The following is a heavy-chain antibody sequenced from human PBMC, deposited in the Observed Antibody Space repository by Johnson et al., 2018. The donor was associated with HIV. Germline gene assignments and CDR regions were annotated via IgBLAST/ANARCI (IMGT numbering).Heavy chain of an antibody. Sequence: QVQLVESGGGLVKPGGSLRLSCAASGFTFSDYDMSWIRQAPGKGLEWVSFISSSGSTIYYADSVKGRFTISRDNAKNSLYLQMNSLRADDRAVYYCARRVGWTFEEAFDIWGQGTAVTVSP. CDR2: ISSSGSTI. CDR1: GFTFSDYD. J-gene: IGHJ3*02. CDR3: ARRVGWTFEEAFDI. D-gene: IGHD3-10*01. V-gene: IGHV3-11*01.